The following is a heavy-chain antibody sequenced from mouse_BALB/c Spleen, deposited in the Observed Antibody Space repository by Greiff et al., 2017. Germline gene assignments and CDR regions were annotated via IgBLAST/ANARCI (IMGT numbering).Heavy chain of an antibody. Sequence: EVQLQESGAELVKPGASVKLSCTASGFNIKDTYMHWVKQRPEQGLEWIGRIDPANGNTKYDPKFQGKATITADTSSNTAYLQLSSLTSEDTAVYYCALGFAYWGQGTLVTVSA. V-gene: IGHV14-3*02. J-gene: IGHJ3*01. D-gene: IGHD2-10*02. CDR2: IDPANGNT. CDR1: GFNIKDTY. CDR3: ALGFAY.